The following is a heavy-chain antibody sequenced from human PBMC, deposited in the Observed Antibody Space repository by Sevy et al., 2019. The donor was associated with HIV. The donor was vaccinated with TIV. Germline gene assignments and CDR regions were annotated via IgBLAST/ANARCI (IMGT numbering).Heavy chain of an antibody. Sequence: SQTLSLTCTVSGGSISGTYWTWIRQPAGKGLEWIGTFYSSGNTDYNPSLKGRVTMSVDTSKNQFSLNLSSVTAADTAVYYCARPSYTGSLFWYFDLWGRGTLVTVSS. D-gene: IGHD1-26*01. CDR3: ARPSYTGSLFWYFDL. V-gene: IGHV4-4*07. J-gene: IGHJ2*01. CDR2: FYSSGNT. CDR1: GGSISGTY.